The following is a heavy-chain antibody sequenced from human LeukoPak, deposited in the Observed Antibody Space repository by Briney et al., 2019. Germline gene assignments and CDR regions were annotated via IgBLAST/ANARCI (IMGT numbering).Heavy chain of an antibody. V-gene: IGHV1-18*01. CDR3: ARAYNRNDVGAFDI. Sequence: ASVKVSCKASGYTFTSYGISWVRQAPGQGLEWMGWISAYNGNTNYAQKLQGRVTMTTDTSTSTAYMELRSLRSDDTAVYYCARAYNRNDVGAFDIWGQGTMVTVSS. D-gene: IGHD1-20*01. CDR2: ISAYNGNT. J-gene: IGHJ3*02. CDR1: GYTFTSYG.